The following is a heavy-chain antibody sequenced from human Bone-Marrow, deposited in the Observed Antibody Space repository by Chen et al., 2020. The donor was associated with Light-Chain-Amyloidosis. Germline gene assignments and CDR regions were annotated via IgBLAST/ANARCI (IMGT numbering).Heavy chain of an antibody. J-gene: IGHJ4*02. CDR2: IFYSGST. V-gene: IGHV4-39*07. Sequence: QLQLQESGPGLVKPSETLSLTCTVSGGSIRSSSYYWGWIRQPPGKGLEWIGSIFYSGSTHYNPSLKSRVTISVDTSKNQLSLKLSSVTVADTAVYYCARDNYEISHFYYWGQGALVTVSS. D-gene: IGHD3-3*01. CDR1: GGSIRSSSYY. CDR3: ARDNYEISHFYY.